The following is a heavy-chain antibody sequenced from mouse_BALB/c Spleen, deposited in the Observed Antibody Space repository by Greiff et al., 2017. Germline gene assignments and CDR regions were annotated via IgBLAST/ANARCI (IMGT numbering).Heavy chain of an antibody. CDR2: ISYSGST. Sequence: ESGPGLVKPSQSLSLTCTVTGYSITSDYAWNWIRQFPGNKLEWMGYISYSGSTSYNPSLKSRISITRDTSKNQFFLQLNSVTTEDTATYYCARGLLQRGAMDYWGQGTSVTVSS. D-gene: IGHD2-3*01. V-gene: IGHV3-2*02. CDR3: ARGLLQRGAMDY. J-gene: IGHJ4*01. CDR1: GYSITSDYA.